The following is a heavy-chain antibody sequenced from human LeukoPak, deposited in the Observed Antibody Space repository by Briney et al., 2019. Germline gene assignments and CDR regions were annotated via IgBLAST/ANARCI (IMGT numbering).Heavy chain of an antibody. V-gene: IGHV4-30-4*01. CDR1: GGSISSGDYY. CDR2: MYYSGST. CDR3: ARPYYYGSRIDP. D-gene: IGHD3-22*01. Sequence: SETLSLTCTVSGGSISSGDYYWSWIRQPPGKGLEWIAYMYYSGSTYYNPSLKSRVTMSADTSKYQLSLKLSSVTAADTAVYYCARPYYYGSRIDPWGQGILVTVSS. J-gene: IGHJ5*02.